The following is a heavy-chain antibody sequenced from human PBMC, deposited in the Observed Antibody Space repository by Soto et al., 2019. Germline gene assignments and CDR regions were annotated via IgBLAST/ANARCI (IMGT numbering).Heavy chain of an antibody. D-gene: IGHD4-17*01. V-gene: IGHV3-48*02. CDR2: ISASTTTQ. CDR3: ARVLSPDGYYFDN. CDR1: GFTFSSFG. J-gene: IGHJ4*02. Sequence: PGGSLRRSCAASGFTFSSFGMNWVRQAPGKGLEWISYISASTTTQYYADSVKGRFTISRDNAEDSLYLQMHSLRDEDTAVYYCARVLSPDGYYFDNWGQGALVTVFS.